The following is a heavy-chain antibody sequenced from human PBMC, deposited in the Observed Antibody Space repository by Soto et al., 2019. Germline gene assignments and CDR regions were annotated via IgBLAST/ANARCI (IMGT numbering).Heavy chain of an antibody. CDR1: GGSISSGDYY. CDR2: IYYSGST. V-gene: IGHV4-30-4*01. CDR3: ARTGNYGGHSRDFDC. Sequence: PSETLSLTCTVSGGSISSGDYYWSWIRQPPGKGLEWIGYIYYSGSTYYNPSLKSRVTISVDTSKNQFSLKLTSVTAADTAVYYCARTGNYGGHSRDFDCWGQGTLVTVSS. D-gene: IGHD4-17*01. J-gene: IGHJ4*02.